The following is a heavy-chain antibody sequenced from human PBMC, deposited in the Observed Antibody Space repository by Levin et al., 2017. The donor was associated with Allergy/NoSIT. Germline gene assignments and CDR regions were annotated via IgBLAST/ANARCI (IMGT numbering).Heavy chain of an antibody. J-gene: IGHJ4*02. V-gene: IGHV4-59*01. CDR3: ARKHRSGYYFDY. D-gene: IGHD6-19*01. Sequence: SETLSLTCTVSGGSISTYYWSWIRQPPGKGLAWIGYIYYSGSTNYNPSLESRVTISVDTSKSQFSLRLSSVTAADTAVYYCARKHRSGYYFDYWGQGTLVTVSS. CDR1: GGSISTYY. CDR2: IYYSGST.